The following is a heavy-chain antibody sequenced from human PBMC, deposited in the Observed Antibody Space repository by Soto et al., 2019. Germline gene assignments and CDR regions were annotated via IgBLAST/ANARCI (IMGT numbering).Heavy chain of an antibody. CDR2: IYHTGAT. Sequence: SETLSLTCAVSAGSISTTNWYVWVRQPPGMGLEWIGEIYHTGATTYNPSLKSRVTMSVDTSKNQFSLRLSFVTAADTAVYYCATSSGSAYGLDVWGPGAMVTVSS. CDR3: ATSSGSAYGLDV. J-gene: IGHJ6*02. D-gene: IGHD3-10*01. CDR1: AGSISTTNW. V-gene: IGHV4-4*02.